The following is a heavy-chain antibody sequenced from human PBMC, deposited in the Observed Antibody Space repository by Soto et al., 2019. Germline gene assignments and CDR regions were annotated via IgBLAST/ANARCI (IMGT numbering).Heavy chain of an antibody. D-gene: IGHD2-8*01. CDR3: ARVVLMVYRDPYAFDY. Sequence: SGPTLVKPTQPLTLTCTFSGFSLSTSGVGVGWIRQPPGKALEWLALIYWNDDKRYSPSLKSRLTITKDTSKNQVVLTMTNMDPVDTATYYCARVVLMVYRDPYAFDYWGQGTLVTVSS. CDR2: IYWNDDK. V-gene: IGHV2-5*01. J-gene: IGHJ4*02. CDR1: GFSLSTSGVG.